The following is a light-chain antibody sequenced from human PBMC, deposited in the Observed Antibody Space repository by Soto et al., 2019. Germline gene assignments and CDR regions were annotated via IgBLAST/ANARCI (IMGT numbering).Light chain of an antibody. CDR2: EAS. CDR1: QTVRTNY. CDR3: QQYSVSPLT. J-gene: IGKJ4*01. V-gene: IGKV3-20*01. Sequence: DIVLTQSPGTLSLSPGERDTLSCRASQTVRTNYLAWFKHKPGQARRLLTYEASSRPTGIPYRFSGSGSGTDFTLTISRLQPEDFATYFCQQYSVSPLTFGGGTKVEIK.